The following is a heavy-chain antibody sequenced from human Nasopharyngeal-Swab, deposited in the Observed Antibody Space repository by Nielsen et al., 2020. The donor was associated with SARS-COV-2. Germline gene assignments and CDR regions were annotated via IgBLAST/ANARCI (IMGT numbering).Heavy chain of an antibody. V-gene: IGHV3-30-3*01. D-gene: IGHD2-15*01. CDR1: GFTFSSYA. Sequence: GGSLRLSCAASGFTFSSYAMHWVRQAPGKGLESVAVISYDGSNKYYADSVKGRFTISRDNSKNTLYLQMNSLRAEDTAVYYCASGGHAYYYYYGMDVWGQGTTVTVSS. CDR3: ASGGHAYYYYYGMDV. J-gene: IGHJ6*02. CDR2: ISYDGSNK.